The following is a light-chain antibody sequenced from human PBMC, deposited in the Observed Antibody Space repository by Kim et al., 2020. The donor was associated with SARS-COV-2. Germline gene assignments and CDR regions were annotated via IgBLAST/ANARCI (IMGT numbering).Light chain of an antibody. CDR2: QDS. J-gene: IGLJ2*01. V-gene: IGLV3-1*01. CDR3: QAWDSSPVV. Sequence: SYELTQPPSVSVSPGQTASITCSGDKLGEKYACWYQQKPGQSPVLVIYQDSKRPSGIPERFSGSNSGNTATLTISGTQAVDEADYYCQAWDSSPVVFGGG. CDR1: KLGEKY.